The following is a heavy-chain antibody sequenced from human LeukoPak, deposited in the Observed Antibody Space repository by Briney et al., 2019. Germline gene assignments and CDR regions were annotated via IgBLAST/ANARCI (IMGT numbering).Heavy chain of an antibody. V-gene: IGHV1-2*06. J-gene: IGHJ4*02. CDR1: GYTFTGYY. Sequence: ASVKVSCKASGYTFTGYYMHWVRQAPGQGLEWMGRININSGGTSYAQKFQGRVTLTRDTSITTAFMELSRLRSDDTAVYYCARDSGITGTTGAIGYWGQGTLVTVSS. D-gene: IGHD1-20*01. CDR3: ARDSGITGTTGAIGY. CDR2: ININSGGT.